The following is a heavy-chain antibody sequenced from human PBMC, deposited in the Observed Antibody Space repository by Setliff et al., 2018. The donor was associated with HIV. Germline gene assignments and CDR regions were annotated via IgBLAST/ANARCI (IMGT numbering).Heavy chain of an antibody. Sequence: SETLSLTCTVSGDSIRGYYWSWIRQPPGKGLEWMGYVFYTGFAAYNPSLKSRLTISVDTSKSQFSLTLTSVTAADMAVYYCARQMPIPGIAITPVDYWGQGALVTVSS. J-gene: IGHJ4*02. CDR1: GDSIRGYY. CDR3: ARQMPIPGIAITPVDY. D-gene: IGHD5-12*01. CDR2: VFYTGFA. V-gene: IGHV4-59*08.